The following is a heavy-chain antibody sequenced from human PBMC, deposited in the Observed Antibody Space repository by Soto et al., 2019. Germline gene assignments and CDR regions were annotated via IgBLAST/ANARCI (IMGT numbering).Heavy chain of an antibody. CDR3: ARVERGTATTVVDAFDI. CDR2: MCHIGGT. CDR1: GGSVNSGNYY. J-gene: IGHJ3*02. D-gene: IGHD1-1*01. Sequence: QVQLQQWGAGLLKPSETLSLTCAVFGGSVNSGNYYWSWIRQPPGKGLEWIGEMCHIGGTPFNPSLKSRVTISVDTSKNQFSLKMSSVTAADTALYYCARVERGTATTVVDAFDIWGPGTMVTVSS. V-gene: IGHV4-34*01.